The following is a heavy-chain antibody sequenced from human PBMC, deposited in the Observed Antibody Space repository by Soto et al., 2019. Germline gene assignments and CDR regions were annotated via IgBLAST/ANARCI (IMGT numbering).Heavy chain of an antibody. D-gene: IGHD3-22*01. CDR1: GYSFAGYW. V-gene: IGHV5-10-1*01. CDR3: ARQIYDSDTGPSFQYYFDS. Sequence: GESLKISCKGSGYSFAGYWITWVRQKPGKGLEWMGRIDPSDSQTYYSPSFRGHVTISVTKSITTVFLQWSSLRASDTAMYYCARQIYDSDTGPSFQYYFDSWGQGTPVTVSS. J-gene: IGHJ4*02. CDR2: IDPSDSQT.